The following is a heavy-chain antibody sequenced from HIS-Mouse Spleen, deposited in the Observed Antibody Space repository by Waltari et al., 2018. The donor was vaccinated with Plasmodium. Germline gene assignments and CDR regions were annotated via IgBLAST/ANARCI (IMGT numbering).Heavy chain of an antibody. CDR2: IYYSGST. CDR1: GHYISSSNYS. Sequence: QLQLQESGPGLVKPSETLSLTCPAPGHYISSSNYSWGWIRQPPRKGLEWIGSIYYSGSTYYNPSLKSRVIISVDTSKNQFSLKLSSVTAADTAVYYCATRRSSSWSYWGQGTLVTVSS. J-gene: IGHJ4*02. D-gene: IGHD6-13*01. V-gene: IGHV4-39*07. CDR3: ATRRSSSWSY.